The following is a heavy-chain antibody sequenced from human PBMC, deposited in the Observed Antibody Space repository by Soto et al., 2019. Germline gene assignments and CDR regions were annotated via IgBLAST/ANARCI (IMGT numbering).Heavy chain of an antibody. CDR2: LAYDGTNK. J-gene: IGHJ5*02. CDR1: GFTFSSYL. D-gene: IGHD3-16*01. V-gene: IGHV3-30*18. CDR3: VKDNYELFPGRPPQRENWFDP. Sequence: PGGSLRLSCAASGFTFSSYLMSWVRQAPGKGLEWVAVLAYDGTNKYYTDSVNGRFAIARHDSKNTLYLQLNSLRPEDKAVYYCVKDNYELFPGRPPQRENWFDPWGPGTLVTVSS.